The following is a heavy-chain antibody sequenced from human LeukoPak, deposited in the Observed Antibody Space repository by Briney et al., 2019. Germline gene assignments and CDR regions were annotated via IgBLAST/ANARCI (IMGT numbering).Heavy chain of an antibody. D-gene: IGHD3-3*01. CDR1: GDTFNRHG. V-gene: IGHV1-18*01. CDR3: ARANMVFGVDIEQNWFDL. CDR2: ISAYNGNT. J-gene: IGHJ5*02. Sequence: ASEKVSCKASGDTFNRHGINWVRQAPGQGLEWMGWISAYNGNTNYERKVQGRVTLTRDASTSTAYMELWKLRSDDTAVYFCARANMVFGVDIEQNWFDLWGQGTRVIVSS.